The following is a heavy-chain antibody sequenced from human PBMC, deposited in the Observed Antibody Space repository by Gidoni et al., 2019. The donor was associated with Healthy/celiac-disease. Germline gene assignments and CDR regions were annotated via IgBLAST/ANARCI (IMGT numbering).Heavy chain of an antibody. J-gene: IGHJ6*02. V-gene: IGHV3-15*01. CDR3: TTDLLKYSPEDYYYYYGMDV. D-gene: IGHD4-4*01. CDR2: IKSKTDGGTT. Sequence: EVQLVESGGGLVKPGGSLRLSCAASGFTFSNAWMSWVRQAPGKGLEWVGRIKSKTDGGTTDYAAPVKGRFTISRDDSKNTLYLQMNSLKTEDTAVYYCTTDLLKYSPEDYYYYYGMDVWGQGTTVTVSS. CDR1: GFTFSNAW.